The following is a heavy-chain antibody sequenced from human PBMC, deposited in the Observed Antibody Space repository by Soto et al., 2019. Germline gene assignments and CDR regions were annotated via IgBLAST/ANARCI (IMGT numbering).Heavy chain of an antibody. CDR3: ARDKITGLFDY. D-gene: IGHD2-8*02. CDR2: IYYSGST. V-gene: IGHV4-39*02. Sequence: SETLSLTCTVSGDSISSSSYYWGWIRQPPGKGLEWIGSIYYSGSTYYNPSLKSRVTISVDTSKNQFSLKLSSVTAADTAVYYCARDKITGLFDYWGQGTLVTVS. CDR1: GDSISSSSYY. J-gene: IGHJ4*02.